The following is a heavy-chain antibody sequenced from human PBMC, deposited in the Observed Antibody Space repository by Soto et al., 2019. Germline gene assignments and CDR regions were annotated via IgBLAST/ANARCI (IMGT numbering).Heavy chain of an antibody. CDR1: GFTFRNYA. Sequence: QVQLVESGGGVVQPGRSLKLSCAASGFTFRNYAMHWLRQAPGKGLEWVAVISYDGSNTYYADSVKGRFTISRDNSKNTLYRQMNSLRTEDSAVYYCARDSETNGYSYDYFDYWGHGTLVTVSS. D-gene: IGHD5-18*01. CDR3: ARDSETNGYSYDYFDY. J-gene: IGHJ4*01. CDR2: ISYDGSNT. V-gene: IGHV3-30*04.